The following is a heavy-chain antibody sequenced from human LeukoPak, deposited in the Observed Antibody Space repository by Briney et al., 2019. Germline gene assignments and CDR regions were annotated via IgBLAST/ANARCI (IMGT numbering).Heavy chain of an antibody. Sequence: ASVKVSCKASGYTFTGYYMHWVRQAPGQGLEWMGWINPNSGGTNYAQKFQGRVTMTRDTSISTAYMELSRLRSDDTAVYYCARVRGDTVTTEAFDIWGQGTMVTVSS. CDR2: INPNSGGT. D-gene: IGHD4-11*01. V-gene: IGHV1-2*02. CDR3: ARVRGDTVTTEAFDI. J-gene: IGHJ3*02. CDR1: GYTFTGYY.